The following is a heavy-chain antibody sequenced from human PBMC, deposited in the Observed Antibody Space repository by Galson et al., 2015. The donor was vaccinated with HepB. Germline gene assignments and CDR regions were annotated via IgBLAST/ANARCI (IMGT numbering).Heavy chain of an antibody. CDR3: PKFYYSGMDV. J-gene: IGHJ6*02. V-gene: IGHV6-1*01. CDR2: TYYRARWYS. Sequence: CAISGDSVSNNNAAWNWIRQSPSRGLEWLGRTYYRARWYSDYAVSVRSRIIINADTSKNQFSLQLNSVTPEDTAVYYLPKFYYSGMDVWGPGTTVTVSS. CDR1: GDSVSNNNAA.